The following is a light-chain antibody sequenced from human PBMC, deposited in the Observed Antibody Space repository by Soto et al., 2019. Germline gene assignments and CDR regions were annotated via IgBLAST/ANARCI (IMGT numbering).Light chain of an antibody. CDR3: QQHLNLPPT. J-gene: IGKJ4*01. CDR1: QSISSY. V-gene: IGKV1-39*01. CDR2: AAS. Sequence: DIQMTQSPSSLSASVGDRVTITCRASQSISSYLNWYQQKPGKAPKLLIYAASSLQSGVPSRFSGSGSGTDFTFTISSLQPEDIATYFCQQHLNLPPTFGGGTKVEIK.